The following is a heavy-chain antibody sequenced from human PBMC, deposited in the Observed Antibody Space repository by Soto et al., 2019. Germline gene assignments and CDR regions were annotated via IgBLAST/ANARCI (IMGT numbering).Heavy chain of an antibody. CDR2: ISYDGSNK. J-gene: IGHJ4*02. Sequence: QVQLVESGGGVVQPGRSLRLSCAASGFTFSSYGMHWVRQAPGKGLEWVAVISYDGSNKYYADSVKGRFTISRDNSKNTLYLQMNSLRAENTGVYYCAKSPYGGRTGGSFDYWGQGTLVTVSS. D-gene: IGHD1-26*01. V-gene: IGHV3-30*18. CDR3: AKSPYGGRTGGSFDY. CDR1: GFTFSSYG.